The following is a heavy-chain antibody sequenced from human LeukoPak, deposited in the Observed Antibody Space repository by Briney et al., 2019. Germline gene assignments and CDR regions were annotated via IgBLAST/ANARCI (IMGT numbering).Heavy chain of an antibody. V-gene: IGHV3-20*04. Sequence: PGGSLGLSCAASGFNFDDYGMSWVRQAPGKGLEWVSGISWNGGSTGYADSVKGRFTISRDNAKNSLHLQMNSLRAEDTAFFYCARAARSSGSYYNGAFDIWGQGTMVTVSS. CDR2: ISWNGGST. J-gene: IGHJ3*02. CDR3: ARAARSSGSYYNGAFDI. CDR1: GFNFDDYG. D-gene: IGHD3-10*01.